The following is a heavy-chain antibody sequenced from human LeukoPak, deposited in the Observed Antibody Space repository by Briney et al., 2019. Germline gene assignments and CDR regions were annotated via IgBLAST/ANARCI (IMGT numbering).Heavy chain of an antibody. D-gene: IGHD6-6*01. J-gene: IGHJ4*02. Sequence: GGSLRLSCAASGFTFSSYWMTWVRQAPGKGLEWVANIKQDGSEGYYVDSVKGRFTISRDNAKNSLYLQMNSLRVEDTAVYYCARDGWQLDDFDYWGQGTLVTVSS. CDR1: GFTFSSYW. CDR2: IKQDGSEG. V-gene: IGHV3-7*01. CDR3: ARDGWQLDDFDY.